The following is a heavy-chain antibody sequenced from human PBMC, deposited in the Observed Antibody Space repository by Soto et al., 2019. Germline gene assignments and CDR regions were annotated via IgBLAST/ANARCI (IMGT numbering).Heavy chain of an antibody. CDR1: GFTVSSNY. D-gene: IGHD3-10*01. V-gene: IGHV3-66*01. CDR3: ASFFTGASPFFDY. J-gene: IGHJ4*02. Sequence: GGSLRLSCAASGFTVSSNYMSWVRQAPGKGLEWVSVIYSGGSTYYADSVKGRFTISRDNSKNTLYLQMNSLRAEDTAVYYCASFFTGASPFFDYWGQGTLVTVSS. CDR2: IYSGGST.